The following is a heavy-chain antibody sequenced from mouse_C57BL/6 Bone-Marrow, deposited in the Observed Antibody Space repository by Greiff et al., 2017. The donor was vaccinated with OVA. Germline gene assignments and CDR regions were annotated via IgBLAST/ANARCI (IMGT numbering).Heavy chain of an antibody. CDR2: FYLRDGST. Sequence: GQLQQSGPELVKPGASVKLSCKASGYTFTSSEINRVKQRPGQGLEWIGWFYLRDGSTKHMEKFKGKATLTVDTSSSTAYMELHSLTSEDSAVDICARRENGYYFDYWGQGTTLTVSS. CDR3: ARRENGYYFDY. CDR1: GYTFTSSE. J-gene: IGHJ2*01. V-gene: IGHV1-85*01. D-gene: IGHD2-2*01.